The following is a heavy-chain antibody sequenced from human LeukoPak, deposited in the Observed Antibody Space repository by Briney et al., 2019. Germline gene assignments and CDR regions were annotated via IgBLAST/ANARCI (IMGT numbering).Heavy chain of an antibody. D-gene: IGHD5-18*01. CDR1: GFTFSSYS. CDR2: ISGSSSYT. Sequence: GGSLRLSCAASGFTFSSYSMNWVRQAPGKGLEWVSYISGSSSYTFYADSVRGRFTISRDNAKNSLYLQMNSLRAEDTAVYYCARGVDTAMNWFDPGGEGTLVTV. J-gene: IGHJ5*02. V-gene: IGHV3-21*01. CDR3: ARGVDTAMNWFDP.